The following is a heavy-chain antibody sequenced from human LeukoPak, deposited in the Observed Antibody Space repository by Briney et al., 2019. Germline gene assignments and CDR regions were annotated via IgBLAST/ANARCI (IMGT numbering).Heavy chain of an antibody. CDR3: ARDNTYNLDY. CDR1: GFPFSSHW. V-gene: IGHV3-7*01. Sequence: PGGSLRVSCAPSGFPFSSHWMRWVRQAPGGGLEWVANIKQDGSQKNYVDSVKGRFTISRDNAKNSLYLQMISLRAEDTAVYYCARDNTYNLDYWGQGTLVTVSS. CDR2: IKQDGSQK. J-gene: IGHJ4*02. D-gene: IGHD1-14*01.